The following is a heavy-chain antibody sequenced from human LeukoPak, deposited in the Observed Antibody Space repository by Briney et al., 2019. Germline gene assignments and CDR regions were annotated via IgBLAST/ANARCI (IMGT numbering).Heavy chain of an antibody. CDR1: GGAISSYY. CDR2: IYYSGST. V-gene: IGHV4-59*01. J-gene: IGHJ4*02. Sequence: SETLSLTCTVSGGAISSYYWSWIRQPPGKGLEWIGYIYYSGSTNYNPSLKSRVTISVDTSKNQFSLKLSSVTAADTAVYYCARVRYSSGWLDYWGQGTLVTVSS. CDR3: ARVRYSSGWLDY. D-gene: IGHD6-19*01.